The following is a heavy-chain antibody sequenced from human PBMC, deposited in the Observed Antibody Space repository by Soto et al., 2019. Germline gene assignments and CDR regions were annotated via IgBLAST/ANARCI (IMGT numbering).Heavy chain of an antibody. V-gene: IGHV5-51*01. D-gene: IGHD3-3*01. Sequence: GASVKVSCKASGYTFTSYGIGWVRQMPGKGLEWMGIIYPGDSDTRYSPSFQGQVTISADKSISTAYLQWSSLKASDTAMYYCARQAYYDFWSEEDVWGKGTTVTVSS. CDR3: ARQAYYDFWSEEDV. CDR2: IYPGDSDT. CDR1: GYTFTSYG. J-gene: IGHJ6*04.